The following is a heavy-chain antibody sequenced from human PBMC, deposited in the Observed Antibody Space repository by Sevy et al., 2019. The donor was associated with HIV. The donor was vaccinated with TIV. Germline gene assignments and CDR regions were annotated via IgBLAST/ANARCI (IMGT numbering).Heavy chain of an antibody. D-gene: IGHD6-25*01. Sequence: GGSLRLSCAASGFTFSSYDMSWVRQAPGKGLEWVSVISGSGVSTYYADSVKGRFTISRDNSKHTLYLQLINLRAEDTAVYYYAKSMGGFDAFDIWGQGTMVTVSS. CDR3: AKSMGGFDAFDI. CDR2: ISGSGVST. V-gene: IGHV3-23*01. CDR1: GFTFSSYD. J-gene: IGHJ3*02.